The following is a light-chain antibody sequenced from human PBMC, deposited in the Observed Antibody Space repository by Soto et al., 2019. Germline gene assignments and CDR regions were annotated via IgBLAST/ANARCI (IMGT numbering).Light chain of an antibody. V-gene: IGKV1-17*01. CDR3: QKYNSYPLT. CDR2: AAS. CDR1: QGIGND. J-gene: IGKJ4*01. Sequence: DIQMTQSPSSLSASVGDRVTITCRASQGIGNDLGWYQQKPGKAPKRLIYAASGLQSGVPSRFSGSESGTEFTLTISCLQPEDFATYYCQKYNSYPLTFGGGTKVEVK.